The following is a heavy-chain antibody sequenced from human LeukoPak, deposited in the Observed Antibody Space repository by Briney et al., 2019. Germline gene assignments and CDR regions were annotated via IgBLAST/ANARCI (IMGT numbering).Heavy chain of an antibody. V-gene: IGHV1-2*02. CDR1: GYTFTDYY. CDR3: AREYYDSSGTKYAFDI. D-gene: IGHD3-22*01. Sequence: ASVTVSCKASGYTFTDYYVHGVRQAPGQGVEGMGCIDPDSGGTKYAQKFQGRVTMTRDTSISTVYMELSRLRSDDTAVHYCAREYYDSSGTKYAFDIWGQGTLVTVSS. CDR2: IDPDSGGT. J-gene: IGHJ3*02.